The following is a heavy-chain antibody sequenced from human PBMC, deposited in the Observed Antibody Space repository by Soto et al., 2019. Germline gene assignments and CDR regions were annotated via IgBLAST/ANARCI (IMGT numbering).Heavy chain of an antibody. J-gene: IGHJ4*02. CDR3: ARDRHPYDSSGLQGY. CDR1: GGTFSSYA. V-gene: IGHV1-69*13. D-gene: IGHD3-22*01. Sequence: GASVKVSCKASGGTFSSYAISWVRQAPGQGLEWMGGVIPIFGTANYAQKFQGRVTITADESTSTAYMELSSLRSEDTAVYYCARDRHPYDSSGLQGYWGQGTLVTVSS. CDR2: VIPIFGTA.